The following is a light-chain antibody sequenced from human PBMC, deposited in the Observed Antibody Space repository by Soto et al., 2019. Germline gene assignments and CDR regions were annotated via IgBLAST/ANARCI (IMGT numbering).Light chain of an antibody. CDR3: QQDGTSPRT. CDR1: QSVRSSY. J-gene: IGKJ1*01. CDR2: GVS. V-gene: IGKV3-20*01. Sequence: EIVLTQSPGTLSLSPGERATLSCRASQSVRSSYLAWYQQKLGQAPRLLIYGVSNRDTGIPDRFSGSGSGTDFTLTIIRLESEDFAVYSCQQDGTSPRTFGQGTKVEIK.